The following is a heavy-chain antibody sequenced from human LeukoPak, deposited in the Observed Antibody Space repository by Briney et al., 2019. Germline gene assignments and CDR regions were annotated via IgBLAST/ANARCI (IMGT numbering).Heavy chain of an antibody. CDR2: ISYDGSNK. J-gene: IGHJ4*02. CDR1: GFTFSSYA. CDR3: ARDYEEGSSGYYWGFDY. D-gene: IGHD3-22*01. Sequence: GGSLRLSCAASGFTFSSYAMHWVRQAPGKGLEWVAVISYDGSNKYYADSVKGRFTISRDNSKNTLYLQMNSLRAEDTAVYYCARDYEEGSSGYYWGFDYRGQGTLVTVSS. V-gene: IGHV3-30*01.